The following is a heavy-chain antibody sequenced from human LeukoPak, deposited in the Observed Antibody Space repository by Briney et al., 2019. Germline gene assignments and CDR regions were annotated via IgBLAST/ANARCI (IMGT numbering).Heavy chain of an antibody. D-gene: IGHD2-2*03. CDR2: IYTSGST. V-gene: IGHV4-61*02. CDR1: GGSISSGSYY. CDR3: ARVGYCSSTSCLGTYFDY. Sequence: PSETLSLTCTVSGGSISSGSYYWSWIRQPAGKGLEWIGRIYTSGSTNYNPSLKSRVTISVDTSKNQFSLKLSSVTAADTAVYYCARVGYCSSTSCLGTYFDYRGQGTLVTVSS. J-gene: IGHJ4*02.